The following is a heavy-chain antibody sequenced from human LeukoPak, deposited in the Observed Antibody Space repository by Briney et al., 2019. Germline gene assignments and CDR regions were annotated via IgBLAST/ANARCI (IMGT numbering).Heavy chain of an antibody. CDR1: GFTFSSYA. CDR2: ISGSGGST. Sequence: GGSLRLSCAASGFTFSSYAMSWVRQAPGKGLEWVSAISGSGGSTYYADSVKGRFTISRDNSKNTLYLQMNSLRAEDTAVYYCARGGGYDPYYFDYWGQGTLVTVSS. V-gene: IGHV3-23*01. J-gene: IGHJ4*02. CDR3: ARGGGYDPYYFDY. D-gene: IGHD5-12*01.